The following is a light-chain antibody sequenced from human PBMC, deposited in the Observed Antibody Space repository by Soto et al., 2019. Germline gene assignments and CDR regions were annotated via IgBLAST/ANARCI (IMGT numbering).Light chain of an antibody. CDR1: QSVSSSY. CDR3: QQYSKWPPWT. J-gene: IGKJ1*01. V-gene: IGKV3-20*01. CDR2: GAS. Sequence: ENVLTQSPGTLSLSPGERATLSCRACQSVSSSYLAWYQQKPGQAPRLLIYGASSRATGIPDRFSGSGSGTDFTLTISRLEPEDFAVYYCQQYSKWPPWTFGPGTKVDIK.